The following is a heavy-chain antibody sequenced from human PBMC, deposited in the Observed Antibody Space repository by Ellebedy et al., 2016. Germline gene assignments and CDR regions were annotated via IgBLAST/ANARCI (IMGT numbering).Heavy chain of an antibody. Sequence: ASVKVSXKASGDIFLNYGISWVRQAPGQGLEWMGGSNKRNHAQKFQGRVTMTTDTSTSTAYMELRSLRFDDTAVYYCARDTRDGVGTSGAFYDPWGQGTLVTVS. CDR3: ARDTRDGVGTSGAFYDP. CDR2: SNKR. CDR1: GDIFLNYG. V-gene: IGHV1-18*01. D-gene: IGHD4-23*01. J-gene: IGHJ5*02.